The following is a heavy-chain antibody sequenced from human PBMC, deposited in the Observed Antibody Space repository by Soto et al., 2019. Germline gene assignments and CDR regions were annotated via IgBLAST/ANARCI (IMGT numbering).Heavy chain of an antibody. Sequence: APVQVSCKASRGSFSSYTISWLRQAPGQGLEWMGRIIPILGIANYAQKFQGRVTITADKSTSTAYMELSSLRSEDTAVYYCASGRYDILTTRFSFGWFDPWGQGTLVTVSS. J-gene: IGHJ5*02. D-gene: IGHD3-9*01. CDR3: ASGRYDILTTRFSFGWFDP. CDR2: IIPILGIA. CDR1: RGSFSSYT. V-gene: IGHV1-69*02.